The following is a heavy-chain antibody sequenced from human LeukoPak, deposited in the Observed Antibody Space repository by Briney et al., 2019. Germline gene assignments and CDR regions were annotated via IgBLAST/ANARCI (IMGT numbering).Heavy chain of an antibody. CDR2: ISGSGGST. V-gene: IGHV3-23*01. CDR1: GFTFSSYA. J-gene: IGHJ4*02. Sequence: PGGSLRLSCAASGFTFSSYAMSWVRQAPGKGLEWVSAISGSGGSTYYADSVKGRFTISRDNAKNSLYLQMNSLRAEDTAVYYCARNLVAGTYYFDYWGQGTLVTVSS. D-gene: IGHD6-19*01. CDR3: ARNLVAGTYYFDY.